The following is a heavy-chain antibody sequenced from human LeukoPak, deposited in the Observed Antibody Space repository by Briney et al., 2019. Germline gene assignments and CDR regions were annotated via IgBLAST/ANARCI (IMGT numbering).Heavy chain of an antibody. V-gene: IGHV4-34*01. J-gene: IGHJ4*02. CDR1: GGSFSGYY. Sequence: SETLSLTCAVYGGSFSGYYWSWIRQPPGKGLEWIGEINHSGSTNYNPSLKSRVTISVDTSKNQFSLKLSSVTAADTAVYYCARVNSSTSSFFDYWGQGTLVTVSS. D-gene: IGHD2-2*01. CDR3: ARVNSSTSSFFDY. CDR2: INHSGST.